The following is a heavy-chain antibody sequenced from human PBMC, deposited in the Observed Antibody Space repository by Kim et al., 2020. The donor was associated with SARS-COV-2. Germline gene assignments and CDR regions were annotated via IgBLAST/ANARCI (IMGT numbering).Heavy chain of an antibody. Sequence: GRETAYADSVKGRFTSSRDNARNTVYLQMNSLRAEDTAVYYCARDDAYGLDVWGQGSTVTVSS. CDR2: GRET. J-gene: IGHJ6*02. V-gene: IGHV3-74*01. CDR3: ARDDAYGLDV.